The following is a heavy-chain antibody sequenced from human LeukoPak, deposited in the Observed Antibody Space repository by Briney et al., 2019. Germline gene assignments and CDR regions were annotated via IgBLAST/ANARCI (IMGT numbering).Heavy chain of an antibody. Sequence: PAGTLRLSCAASGFTVITNDMTRVRQAPGKGLEWGSVLYSDGNTKYADFVQGRFTISRDNSKNTLYLEMNSLSPDDTAVYYCARGVEPLAANTLAYWGQGTLVTVSS. CDR2: LYSDGNT. D-gene: IGHD1-14*01. V-gene: IGHV3-53*01. J-gene: IGHJ4*02. CDR1: GFTVITND. CDR3: ARGVEPLAANTLAY.